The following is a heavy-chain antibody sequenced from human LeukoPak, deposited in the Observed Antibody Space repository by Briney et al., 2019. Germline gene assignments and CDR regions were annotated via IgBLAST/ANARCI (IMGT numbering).Heavy chain of an antibody. D-gene: IGHD3-10*01. Sequence: PGGSLRLSCTVSGFTLSSYEMSWIRQAPGKGLEWVSSIEYSETSTHYADAVKGRFTISRDNSKNTLYLQLNSLSDEDTAVYYCARCPITMVRGATKKDWFDPWGQGTLVTVSS. J-gene: IGHJ5*02. CDR2: IEYSETST. CDR3: ARCPITMVRGATKKDWFDP. V-gene: IGHV3-23*01. CDR1: GFTLSSYE.